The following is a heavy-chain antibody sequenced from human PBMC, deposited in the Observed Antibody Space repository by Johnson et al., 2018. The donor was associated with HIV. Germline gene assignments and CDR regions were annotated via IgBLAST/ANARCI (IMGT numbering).Heavy chain of an antibody. CDR3: ATQYNYRQPFDI. Sequence: VQLVESGGGLVQPGGSLRLSCVVSGFTFSNYWMSWVRQAPGKGLEWVANINQDGTEKYDLDSEKGRFTISRDNAEDSLYLQMNSLRAEDTAVYYCATQYNYRQPFDIWGQGTMVTVSS. CDR1: GFTFSNYW. D-gene: IGHD1-1*01. CDR2: INQDGTEK. J-gene: IGHJ3*02. V-gene: IGHV3-7*05.